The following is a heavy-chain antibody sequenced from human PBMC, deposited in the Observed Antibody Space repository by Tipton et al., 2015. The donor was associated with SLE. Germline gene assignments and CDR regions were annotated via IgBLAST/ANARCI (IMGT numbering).Heavy chain of an antibody. D-gene: IGHD2-2*01. J-gene: IGHJ4*02. V-gene: IGHV4-34*01. Sequence: TLSLTCAVYGGSFSGYYWSWIRQPPGKGLEWIGEINHSGSTNYNPSLKSRVIISIDTSKNQFSLKVSSVTAADTAVYYCARGRYCSSTSCSYYFDYWGQGTLVTVSS. CDR1: GGSFSGYY. CDR2: INHSGST. CDR3: ARGRYCSSTSCSYYFDY.